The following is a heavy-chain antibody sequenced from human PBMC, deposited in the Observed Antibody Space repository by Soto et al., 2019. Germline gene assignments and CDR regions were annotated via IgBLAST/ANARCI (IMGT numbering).Heavy chain of an antibody. CDR1: GYTFSNYG. D-gene: IGHD2-2*01. V-gene: IGHV1-18*01. CDR2: ISLYSDGT. Sequence: GASVKVSCKTTGYTFSNYGITWVRQAPGQPLEWLGWISLYSDGTNYAQKFQGRVSMTTDTSTTTAYMELRSLRSDDTAVYYCARVVPGAEAWFGPWGQGTLVTVSS. CDR3: ARVVPGAEAWFGP. J-gene: IGHJ5*02.